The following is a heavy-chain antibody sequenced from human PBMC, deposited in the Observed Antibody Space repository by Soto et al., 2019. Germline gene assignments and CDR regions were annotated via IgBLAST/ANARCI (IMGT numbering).Heavy chain of an antibody. V-gene: IGHV4-34*01. J-gene: IGHJ4*02. D-gene: IGHD4-17*01. CDR2: INHSGST. Sequence: QVQLRQWGAGLVKPSETLSLTCAVYGGSFNGYYWNWIRQPPGKGLEWIGEINHSGSTNYNPSLKSRVSISVDTSKNQFSLRLSSVTAADTAVYYCASQRPTVTTFDYWGKGTLVTVSS. CDR3: ASQRPTVTTFDY. CDR1: GGSFNGYY.